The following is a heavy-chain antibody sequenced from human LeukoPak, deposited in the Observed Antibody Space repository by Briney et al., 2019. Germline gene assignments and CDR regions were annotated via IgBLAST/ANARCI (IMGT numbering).Heavy chain of an antibody. CDR3: ARDWFGELTGIDP. CDR2: IYYSGST. J-gene: IGHJ5*02. Sequence: SETLSLTCTVSGVSISSGDYYWSWIRQPPGKGLEWIGYIYYSGSTYYNPSLKSRVTISVDTSKNQFSLKLSSVTAADTAVYYCARDWFGELTGIDPWGQGTLVTVSS. D-gene: IGHD3-10*01. CDR1: GVSISSGDYY. V-gene: IGHV4-30-4*01.